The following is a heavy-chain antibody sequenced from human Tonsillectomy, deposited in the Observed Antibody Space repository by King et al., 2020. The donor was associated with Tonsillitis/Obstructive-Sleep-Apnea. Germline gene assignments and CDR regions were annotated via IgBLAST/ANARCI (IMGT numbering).Heavy chain of an antibody. V-gene: IGHV5-51*01. CDR3: ARRGYGDYVSWFDP. CDR2: IYPGDSDT. J-gene: IGHJ5*02. Sequence: VPLVESGAEVKKPGESLKISCKGSGYTFSNYWIGRVRQMPGKGLEWMGIIYPGDSDTRYSPSFQGQVTISADKSISTAYLQWSSLKASDTAMYYCARRGYGDYVSWFDPWGQGTLVTVSS. D-gene: IGHD4-17*01. CDR1: GYTFSNYW.